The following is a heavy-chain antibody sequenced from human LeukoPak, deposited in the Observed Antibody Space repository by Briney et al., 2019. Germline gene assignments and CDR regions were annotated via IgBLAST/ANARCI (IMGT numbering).Heavy chain of an antibody. CDR3: AKNAPQTSLHYYYYMDV. D-gene: IGHD2-8*01. CDR2: ISPSGVTT. Sequence: GGSLRLSRAASGFTFSDYAMSWVRQAPGKGLEWVSAISPSGVTTYYADSVKGRFTISRDNSKNTLYLQMNSLRAEDTAVYYCAKNAPQTSLHYYYYMDVWGKGTTVTVSS. J-gene: IGHJ6*03. CDR1: GFTFSDYA. V-gene: IGHV3-23*01.